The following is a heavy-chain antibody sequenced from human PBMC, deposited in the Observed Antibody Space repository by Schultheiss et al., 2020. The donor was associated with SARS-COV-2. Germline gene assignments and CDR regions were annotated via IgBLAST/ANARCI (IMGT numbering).Heavy chain of an antibody. CDR3: ARGLRTGEAWFDP. J-gene: IGHJ5*02. D-gene: IGHD3/OR15-3a*01. Sequence: SETLSLTCTVSGGSISSGSYYWSWIRQHPGKGLEWIGYIYYSGSTYYNPSLKSRVTISVDTSKNQFSLKLSSVTAADTAVYYCARGLRTGEAWFDPWGQGTLVTVSS. CDR2: IYYSGST. CDR1: GGSISSGSYY. V-gene: IGHV4-30-4*08.